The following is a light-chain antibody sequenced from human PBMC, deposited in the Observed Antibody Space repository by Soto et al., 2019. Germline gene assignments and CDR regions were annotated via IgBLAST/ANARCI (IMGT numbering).Light chain of an antibody. V-gene: IGLV4-69*01. Sequence: QLVLTQSPSASASLGDSVTLTCTLSSGNSSYAIAWHQQQPEKGPRYLMKLNSDGSHSKGDGIPDRFSGSSSGAERYLTISSLQSEDEADYYCQTRGSGILFGGGTKLTVL. CDR1: SGNSSYA. CDR2: LNSDGSH. J-gene: IGLJ2*01. CDR3: QTRGSGIL.